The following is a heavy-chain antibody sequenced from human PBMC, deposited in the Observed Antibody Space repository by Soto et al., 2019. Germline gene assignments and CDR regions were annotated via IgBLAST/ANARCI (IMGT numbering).Heavy chain of an antibody. V-gene: IGHV2-5*02. J-gene: IGHJ1*01. CDR2: IYWDDDK. D-gene: IGHD3-22*01. CDR3: ALLTYYYDSSSYYSSAEYFQH. Sequence: QITLKESGPTLVKPTQTLTLTCTFSGFSLSTSGVGVGWIRQPPGKALEWLALIYWDDDKRYSPSLKSRLTITKDTSKNQVVLTITNMDPVDTATYYCALLTYYYDSSSYYSSAEYFQHWGQGTLVTVSS. CDR1: GFSLSTSGVG.